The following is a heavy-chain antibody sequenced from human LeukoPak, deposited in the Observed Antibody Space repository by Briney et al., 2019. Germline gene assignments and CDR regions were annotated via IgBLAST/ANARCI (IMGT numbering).Heavy chain of an antibody. J-gene: IGHJ4*02. CDR3: AKVNYGSGPMRYFDY. CDR1: GFTFSSYA. Sequence: GGSLRLSCAASGFTFSSYAMSWVRQAPGKGLEWVSAISGSGGNTYYADSVKGRFTISRDNSKNTLYLQMNSLRADDTAVYYCAKVNYGSGPMRYFDYWGQGTLVTVSS. V-gene: IGHV3-23*01. CDR2: ISGSGGNT. D-gene: IGHD3-10*01.